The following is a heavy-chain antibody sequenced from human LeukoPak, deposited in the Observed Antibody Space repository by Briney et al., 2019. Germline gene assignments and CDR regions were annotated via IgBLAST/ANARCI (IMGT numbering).Heavy chain of an antibody. Sequence: GGSLRLSCAAPGFTFSNYGMHWVRQAPGKGLECVAVIWYDGSNKYYADSVKGRFTISRDNSKNTLYLQMNSLRAEDTAVYYCAKDLGIAAAAFDYWGQGTLVTVSS. CDR3: AKDLGIAAAAFDY. D-gene: IGHD6-13*01. J-gene: IGHJ4*02. V-gene: IGHV3-33*06. CDR1: GFTFSNYG. CDR2: IWYDGSNK.